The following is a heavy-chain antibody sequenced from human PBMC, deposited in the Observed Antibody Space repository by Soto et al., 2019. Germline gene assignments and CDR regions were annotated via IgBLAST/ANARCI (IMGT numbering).Heavy chain of an antibody. Sequence: QVQLRESGPGMVRPSGTLSLTCTVSGTSISSTFWWTWVRQPPGKGLEWIGEIYHTGSTKYNPSLKSRVNISVDKANNHFSLELRTVTVADTAVYYCATLPPRIVVVKTELPTWGQGTLVIVSS. CDR2: IYHTGST. CDR3: ATLPPRIVVVKTELPT. V-gene: IGHV4-4*02. D-gene: IGHD2-15*01. J-gene: IGHJ4*02. CDR1: GTSISSTFW.